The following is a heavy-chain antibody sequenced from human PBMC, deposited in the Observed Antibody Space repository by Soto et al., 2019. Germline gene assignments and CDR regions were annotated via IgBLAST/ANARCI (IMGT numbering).Heavy chain of an antibody. Sequence: EVQLVESGGGLVKPGGSLRLSCAASGFTFSNAWMSWVRQAPGKGLEWVGRITSKTDGGTTDYAAPVKGRFTISRDDSKNTLYLQMNSQKTDHTAVYYCTTETGIYDLCYWGQGTLVTVSS. V-gene: IGHV3-15*01. D-gene: IGHD3-3*01. J-gene: IGHJ4*02. CDR3: TTETGIYDLCY. CDR1: GFTFSNAW. CDR2: ITSKTDGGTT.